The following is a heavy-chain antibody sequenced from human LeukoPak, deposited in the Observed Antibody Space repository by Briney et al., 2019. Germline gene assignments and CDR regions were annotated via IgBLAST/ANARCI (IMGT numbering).Heavy chain of an antibody. V-gene: IGHV3-15*01. CDR3: TTAQWRLHYYYYYGMDV. Sequence: GGSLRLSCAASGFTFSNAWMSWVRQAPGKGLEWVCRIKSKTDGGTTDYAAPVKGRFTISRDDSKNTLYLQMNSLKTEDTAVYYCTTAQWRLHYYYYYGMDVWGQGTTVTVSS. J-gene: IGHJ6*02. CDR2: IKSKTDGGTT. CDR1: GFTFSNAW. D-gene: IGHD6-25*01.